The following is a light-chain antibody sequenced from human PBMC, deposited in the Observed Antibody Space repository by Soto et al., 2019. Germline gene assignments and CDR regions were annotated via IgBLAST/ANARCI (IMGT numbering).Light chain of an antibody. CDR2: RNS. J-gene: IGLJ3*02. CDR1: SSNIGNNA. V-gene: IGLV1-44*01. Sequence: QPVLTQPPSASGSPGQRVIISCSGSSSNIGNNAVNWYQHLPGTSPKLLIYRNSQRPSGVPDRFSGSKSGTSASLAISGLQSEDETDYYCATWDDSLYGWVFGGGTKLTVL. CDR3: ATWDDSLYGWV.